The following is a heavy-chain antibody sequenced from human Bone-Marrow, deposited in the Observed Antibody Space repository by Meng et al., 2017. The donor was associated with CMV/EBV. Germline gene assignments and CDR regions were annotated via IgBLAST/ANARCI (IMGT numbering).Heavy chain of an antibody. V-gene: IGHV1-18*01. CDR3: AKRGYSSSSWFDS. D-gene: IGHD6-6*01. CDR2: ITVYNGKT. J-gene: IGHJ5*01. Sequence: ASVKVSCKSSGYTFSNFAVSWVRQAPGQGLEWMGWITVYNGKTKSAQKFQGRVTMTTDTSITTASMELRSLKFDDTAIYFCAKRGYSSSSWFDSWGQGTLVTVSS. CDR1: GYTFSNFA.